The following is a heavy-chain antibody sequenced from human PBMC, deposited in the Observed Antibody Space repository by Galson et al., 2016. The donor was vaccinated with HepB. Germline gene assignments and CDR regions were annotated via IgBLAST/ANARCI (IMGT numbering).Heavy chain of an antibody. CDR1: GFIFSSYG. V-gene: IGHV3-30*18. Sequence: SLRLSCAGSGFIFSSYGMHWVRQAPGKGLEWLAVISYDGSYKNSIDSVKGRFTLSRDNSKNTVYLQMNSLRVEGTAVYYCAKEGSHYYDSSGYFRGFYNGMDVWGQGTTVTVS. D-gene: IGHD3-22*01. J-gene: IGHJ6*02. CDR2: ISYDGSYK. CDR3: AKEGSHYYDSSGYFRGFYNGMDV.